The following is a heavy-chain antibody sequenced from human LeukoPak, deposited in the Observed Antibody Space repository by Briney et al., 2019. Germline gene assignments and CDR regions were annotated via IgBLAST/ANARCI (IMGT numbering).Heavy chain of an antibody. D-gene: IGHD1-7*01. V-gene: IGHV1-69*04. Sequence: SVKVSCKASGGTFSSYAISWVRQAPGQGLEWMGRIIPILGIANYAQKFQGRVTITADKSTSTAYMELSSLRSEDTAVYYCARDLVARELSSARDGNWFDPWGQGTLVTVSS. CDR3: ARDLVARELSSARDGNWFDP. CDR1: GGTFSSYA. J-gene: IGHJ5*02. CDR2: IIPILGIA.